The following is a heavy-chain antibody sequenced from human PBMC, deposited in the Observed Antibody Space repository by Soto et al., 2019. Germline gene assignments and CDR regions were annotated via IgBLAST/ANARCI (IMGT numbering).Heavy chain of an antibody. V-gene: IGHV3-30-3*01. CDR2: ISYAGSNK. CDR1: GFTCSSYA. J-gene: IGHJ6*02. Sequence: SGGTLRLSCAASGFTCSSYAMHWVRQAPGKGLEWVAVISYAGSNKYYADSVKRRFTISRDNSKNTLYLQMNSLRAEDPAVYYCARVLHSPGFGEWHYNFGMDGWGQGSTVTVSS. CDR3: ARVLHSPGFGEWHYNFGMDG. D-gene: IGHD3-10*01.